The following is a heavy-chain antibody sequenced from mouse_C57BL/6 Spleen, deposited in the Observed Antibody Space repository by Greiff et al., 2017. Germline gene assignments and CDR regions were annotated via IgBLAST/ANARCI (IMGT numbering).Heavy chain of an antibody. Sequence: EVQLQESEGGLVQPGSSMKLSCTASGFTFSDYYMAWVRQVPEKGLEWVANINYDGSSSYYLYSLESRFIISRDNAKNILYLQMSRLKSDDTATYYCARGGAPHYLDYWGQGTTLTVSS. CDR2: INYDGSSS. V-gene: IGHV5-16*01. J-gene: IGHJ2*01. D-gene: IGHD3-1*01. CDR3: ARGGAPHYLDY. CDR1: GFTFSDYY.